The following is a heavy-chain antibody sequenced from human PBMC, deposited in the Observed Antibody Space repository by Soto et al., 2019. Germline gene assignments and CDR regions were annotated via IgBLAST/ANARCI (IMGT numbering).Heavy chain of an antibody. CDR3: ARAYGGRSLY. CDR2: SYWDDSK. CDR1: GFSLTTDRVG. J-gene: IGHJ4*01. Sequence: QITLKESGPTLVKPTQTLTLTCTFSGFSLTTDRVGVGWIRQPPGEALEWLAVSYWDDSKTYRPSLESRLTITQDTSKSKDAPTMINMIALDTTTYYCARAYGGRSLYGGHRTLVTVSS. D-gene: IGHD1-26*01. V-gene: IGHV2-5*02.